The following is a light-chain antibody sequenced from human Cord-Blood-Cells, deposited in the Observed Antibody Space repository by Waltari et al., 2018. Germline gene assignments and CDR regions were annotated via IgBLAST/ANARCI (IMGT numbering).Light chain of an antibody. CDR1: QSVLYSSNNKNY. Sequence: DIVMTQSPDSLAVSLGERATINCKSSQSVLYSSNNKNYLALYQQKPGQPPKLLIYWASTRESGVPDRFSGSGSGTDFTLTISSLQAEDVAVYYCQQYYSTPPTFGQGTKLEIK. J-gene: IGKJ2*01. CDR2: WAS. V-gene: IGKV4-1*01. CDR3: QQYYSTPPT.